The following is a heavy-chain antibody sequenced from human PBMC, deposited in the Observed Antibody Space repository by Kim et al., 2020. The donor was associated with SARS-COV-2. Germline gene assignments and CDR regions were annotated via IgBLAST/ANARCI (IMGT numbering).Heavy chain of an antibody. CDR1: GGSVSSGSYY. D-gene: IGHD4-17*01. Sequence: SETLSLTCTVSGGSVSSGSYYWSWIRQPPGKGLEWIGYIYYSGSTNYNPSLKSRVTISVDTSKNQFSLKLSSVTAADTAVYYCANTQTYGDYAGWGQGTLVTVSS. CDR2: IYYSGST. V-gene: IGHV4-61*01. J-gene: IGHJ4*02. CDR3: ANTQTYGDYAG.